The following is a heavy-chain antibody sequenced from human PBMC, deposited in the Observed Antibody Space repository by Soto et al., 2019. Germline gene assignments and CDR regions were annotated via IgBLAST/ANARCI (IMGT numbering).Heavy chain of an antibody. D-gene: IGHD1-26*01. J-gene: IGHJ4*02. CDR3: AHAYGGRSLY. CDR1: GFSLTTDRVG. Sequence: QITLKESGPTLVKPTQTLTLTCTFSGFSLTTDRVGVSWIRQPPGEALEWLAVIYWDDSKTYRPSLESRLTITKDTSKNTVALTMTNMDSLDTATYYCAHAYGGRSLYWGQGTLVTVPS. CDR2: IYWDDSK. V-gene: IGHV2-5*02.